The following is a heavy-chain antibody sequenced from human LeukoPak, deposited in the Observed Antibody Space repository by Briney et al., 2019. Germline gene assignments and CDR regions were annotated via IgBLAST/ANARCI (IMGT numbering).Heavy chain of an antibody. CDR1: GGSISSGSYY. V-gene: IGHV4-61*02. J-gene: IGHJ4*02. D-gene: IGHD5-12*01. CDR3: ARSGSGYLRYYFDY. Sequence: SQTLSLTCTVSGGSISSGSYYWSWIRQPAGKGLEWIGRIYTSGSTNYNPSLKSRVTISVDTSKNQFSLKLSSVTAADTAVYYCARSGSGYLRYYFDYWGQGTLVTVSS. CDR2: IYTSGST.